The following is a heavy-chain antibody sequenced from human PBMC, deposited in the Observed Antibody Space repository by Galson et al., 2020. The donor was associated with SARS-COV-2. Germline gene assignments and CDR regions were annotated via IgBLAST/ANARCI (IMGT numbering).Heavy chain of an antibody. D-gene: IGHD6-25*01. Sequence: TFYADSVKGRLIISRDDSKNTLFLQMNSLRAEDTAVYYCARAFSRIFSSSGDWFDPWGQGTLVTVSS. CDR3: ARAFSRIFSSSGDWFDP. CDR2: T. V-gene: IGHV3-23*01. J-gene: IGHJ5*02.